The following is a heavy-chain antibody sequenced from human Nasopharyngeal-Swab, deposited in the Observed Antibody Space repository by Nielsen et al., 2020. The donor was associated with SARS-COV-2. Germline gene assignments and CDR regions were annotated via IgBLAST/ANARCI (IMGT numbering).Heavy chain of an antibody. V-gene: IGHV4-4*07. CDR2: IYTSGST. Sequence: SETLSLTCTVSGGSISSYYWSWIRQPAGKGLEWIGRIYTSGSTNYNPSLKSRVTMSVDTSKNQFSLKLSSVTAVDTAVYYCARAAGYCSSTSCAQDAFDIWGQGTMVTVSS. D-gene: IGHD2-2*01. CDR1: GGSISSYY. CDR3: ARAAGYCSSTSCAQDAFDI. J-gene: IGHJ3*02.